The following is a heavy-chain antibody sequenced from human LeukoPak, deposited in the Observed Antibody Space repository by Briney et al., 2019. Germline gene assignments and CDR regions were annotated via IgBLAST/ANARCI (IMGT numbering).Heavy chain of an antibody. D-gene: IGHD3-10*01. CDR1: GYTFTGYY. V-gene: IGHV1-8*02. CDR2: MNPNSGNT. Sequence: ASVKVSCKASGYTFTGYYMHWVRQATGQGLEWMGWMNPNSGNTGYAQKFQGRVTMTRNTSISTAYMELSSLRSEDTAVYYCASYHYYGSGSYSLPIYYYYGMDVWGQGTTVTVSS. CDR3: ASYHYYGSGSYSLPIYYYYGMDV. J-gene: IGHJ6*02.